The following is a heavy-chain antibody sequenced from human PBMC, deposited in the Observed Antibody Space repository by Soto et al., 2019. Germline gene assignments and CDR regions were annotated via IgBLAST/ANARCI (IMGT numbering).Heavy chain of an antibody. CDR1: GFTFSSYG. V-gene: IGHV3-33*01. Sequence: GGSLRLSCAASGFTFSSYGMHWVRQAPGKGLEWVAVIWYDGSNKYYADSVKGRFTISRDNSKNTLYLQMNSLRAEDTAVYYCARDRVSSGWYLADAFDIRGQGTMVTVSS. J-gene: IGHJ3*02. CDR3: ARDRVSSGWYLADAFDI. CDR2: IWYDGSNK. D-gene: IGHD6-19*01.